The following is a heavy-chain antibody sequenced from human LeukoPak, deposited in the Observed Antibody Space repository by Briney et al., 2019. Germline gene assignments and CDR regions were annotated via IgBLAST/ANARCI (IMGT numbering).Heavy chain of an antibody. CDR2: IYYSGST. J-gene: IGHJ5*02. V-gene: IGHV4-59*12. CDR1: GGSISSYY. D-gene: IGHD5-18*01. CDR3: ARVDSYGFSFWFDP. Sequence: SETLSLTCTVSGGSISSYYWSWIRQPPGKGLEWIGYIYYSGSTNYNPSLKSRVTMSVDTSKNQFSLKLSSVTAADTAVYYCARVDSYGFSFWFDPWGQGTLVTVSS.